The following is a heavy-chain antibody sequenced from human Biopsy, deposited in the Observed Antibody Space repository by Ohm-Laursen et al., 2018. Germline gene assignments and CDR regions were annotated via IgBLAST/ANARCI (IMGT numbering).Heavy chain of an antibody. Sequence: LSCAASGFAFSYYGLHWVRQAPGKGLQWVAVMWSDGINKNYADSVKGRFTVSRDNSNNVLYLQMSSLRDEDSAVYYCARDDDTTGHYMILNPWGQGTLVTVSS. CDR2: MWSDGINK. D-gene: IGHD3-9*01. J-gene: IGHJ5*02. V-gene: IGHV3-33*01. CDR3: ARDDDTTGHYMILNP. CDR1: GFAFSYYG.